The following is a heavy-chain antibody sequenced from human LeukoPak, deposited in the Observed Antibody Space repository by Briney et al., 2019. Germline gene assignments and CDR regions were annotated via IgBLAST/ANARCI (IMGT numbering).Heavy chain of an antibody. CDR1: GFTFSSYA. J-gene: IGHJ6*02. D-gene: IGHD2-2*01. V-gene: IGHV3-23*01. CDR3: ARDVLGYCSSTSCYRYYYYGMDV. Sequence: GGSLRLSCAASGFTFSSYAMSWVRQAPGKGLEWVSAISGSGGSTYYADSVKGRFTISRDNSKNTLYLQMNSLRAEDTAVYYCARDVLGYCSSTSCYRYYYYGMDVWGQGTTVTVSS. CDR2: ISGSGGST.